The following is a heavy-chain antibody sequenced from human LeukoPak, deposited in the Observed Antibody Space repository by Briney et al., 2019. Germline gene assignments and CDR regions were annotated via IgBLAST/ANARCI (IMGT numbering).Heavy chain of an antibody. CDR1: GFPFSSYA. CDR3: ARWGSSSWSSRLDS. J-gene: IGHJ4*02. D-gene: IGHD6-13*01. V-gene: IGHV3-23*01. Sequence: RPGGSLRLSCEASGFPFSSYAMSWVRQAPGKGLEWVSSISGSGGSTFYADSVKGRFTISRDNAKNSLYLQMNSLRAEETAMYYCARWGSSSWSSRLDSWGPGTLGTVSS. CDR2: ISGSGGST.